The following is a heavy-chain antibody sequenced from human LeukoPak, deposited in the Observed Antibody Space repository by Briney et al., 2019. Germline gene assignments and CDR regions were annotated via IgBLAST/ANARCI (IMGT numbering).Heavy chain of an antibody. J-gene: IGHJ4*02. CDR1: GGTFSSYA. Sequence: ASVKVSCKASGGTFSSYAISWLRQAPGQGLEWMGGIIPIFGTANYAQKFQGRVTTTADESTSTAYMELSSLSSEDTAVYYCARGGVAAAGNFDYWGQGTLVTVSS. CDR3: ARGGVAAAGNFDY. V-gene: IGHV1-69*13. D-gene: IGHD6-13*01. CDR2: IIPIFGTA.